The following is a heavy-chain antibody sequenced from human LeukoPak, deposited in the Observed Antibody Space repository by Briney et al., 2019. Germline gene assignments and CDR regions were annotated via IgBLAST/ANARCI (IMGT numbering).Heavy chain of an antibody. CDR3: AREGSLYGYHSFDS. V-gene: IGHV3-15*01. CDR1: GFTFSDAW. CDR2: IKPAKTHGATA. J-gene: IGHJ4*02. D-gene: IGHD5-18*01. Sequence: GGSLRLSCAASGFTFSDAWMTWVRQAPGKGLEWVCRIKPAKTHGATADYGAPVKGKFTIARDDSTDRLFLQMNSLETEDTAVYFCAREGSLYGYHSFDSWGQGTLVTVST.